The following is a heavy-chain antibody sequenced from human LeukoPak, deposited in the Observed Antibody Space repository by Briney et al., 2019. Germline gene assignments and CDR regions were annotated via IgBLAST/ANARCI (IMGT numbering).Heavy chain of an antibody. CDR3: ARRGGAGEQLVFPHGGDY. CDR1: GGSISSSSYY. J-gene: IGHJ4*02. D-gene: IGHD6-6*01. V-gene: IGHV4-39*01. Sequence: SETPSLTCTVSGGSISSSSYYWGWIRQPPGKGLEWIGSIYYSGSTYYNPSLKSRVTISVDTSKNQFSLKLSSVTAADTAVYYCARRGGAGEQLVFPHGGDYWGQGTLVTVSS. CDR2: IYYSGST.